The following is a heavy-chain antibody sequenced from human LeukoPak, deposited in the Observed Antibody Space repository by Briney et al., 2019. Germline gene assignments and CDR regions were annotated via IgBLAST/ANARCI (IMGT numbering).Heavy chain of an antibody. CDR2: MNPNSGNT. J-gene: IGHJ6*02. CDR1: GYTFTSYD. Sequence: ASVKVSCKASGYTFTSYDINWVRQATGQGLEWMGWMNPNSGNTGYAQKFQGRVTITRNTSISTAYMELSSLRSEDTAVYYCASPYYYGSGSYQNGMDVWGQGTTVTVSS. V-gene: IGHV1-8*03. D-gene: IGHD3-10*01. CDR3: ASPYYYGSGSYQNGMDV.